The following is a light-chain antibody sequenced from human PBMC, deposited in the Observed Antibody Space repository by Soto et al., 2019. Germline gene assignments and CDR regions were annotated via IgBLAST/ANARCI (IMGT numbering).Light chain of an antibody. CDR1: QSVRSY. J-gene: IGKJ2*01. V-gene: IGKV3-11*01. CDR2: DAS. CDR3: QQRSNWPPYT. Sequence: IVLTQSPATLSLSPGDRATLSCRASQSVRSYLASYQQKPGQAPRLLIYDASNRATGIPARFSGSGSGTDFTLTISSLEPEDFAVYYCQQRSNWPPYTFGQGTKLEIK.